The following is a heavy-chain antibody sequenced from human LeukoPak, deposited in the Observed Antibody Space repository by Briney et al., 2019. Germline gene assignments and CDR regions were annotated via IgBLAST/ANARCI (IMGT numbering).Heavy chain of an antibody. CDR1: GGSISSSSYY. J-gene: IGHJ3*02. CDR2: IYYSGST. CDR3: ARHPGAYDAFDI. V-gene: IGHV4-39*01. Sequence: KPSETLSLTCTVSGGSISSSSYYWGWIRQPPGKGLEWIGSIYYSGSTYYNPSLKSRVTISVDTSKNQFSLKLSSVTAADTAVFYCARHPGAYDAFDIWGQGTMVTVSS. D-gene: IGHD3-10*01.